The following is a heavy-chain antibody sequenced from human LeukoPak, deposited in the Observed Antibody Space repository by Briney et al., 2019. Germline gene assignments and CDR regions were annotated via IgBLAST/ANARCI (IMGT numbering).Heavy chain of an antibody. V-gene: IGHV6-1*01. Sequence: SQTLSLTCAISGDSVSSNSAAWNWIRQSPSRGLEWLGRTYYRSKWYNDYAVSVKSRITINPDTSKNQFSLQLNSVTPEDTAVYYCARAGYYDSSGYYLGAYYYYGMDVWGQGTTVTVSS. D-gene: IGHD3-22*01. CDR1: GDSVSSNSAA. CDR2: TYYRSKWYN. J-gene: IGHJ6*02. CDR3: ARAGYYDSSGYYLGAYYYYGMDV.